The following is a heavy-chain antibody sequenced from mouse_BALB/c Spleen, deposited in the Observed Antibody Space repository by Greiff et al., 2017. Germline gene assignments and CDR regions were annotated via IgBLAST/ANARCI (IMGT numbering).Heavy chain of an antibody. CDR3: ARDDEGFAY. CDR1: GFTFSSYG. J-gene: IGHJ3*01. Sequence: EVQLVESGGGLVQPGGSLKLSCAASGFTFSSYGMSWVRQTPDKRLELVATINSNGGSTYYPDSVKGRFTISRDNAKNTLYLQMSSLKSEDTAMYYCARDDEGFAYGGQGTLVTVSA. CDR2: INSNGGST. V-gene: IGHV5-6-3*01.